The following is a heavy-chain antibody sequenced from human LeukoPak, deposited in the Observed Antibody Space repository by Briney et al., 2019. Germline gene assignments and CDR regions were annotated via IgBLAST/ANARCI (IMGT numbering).Heavy chain of an antibody. CDR1: GFTFSNYG. CDR2: IWYDDSKK. J-gene: IGHJ4*02. Sequence: PGSSLRLSCAASGFTFSNYGFHWVRQAPGKGLEWVAVIWYDDSKKYYADSVKGRFTFSRDNSKNTLYLQMNSLRAEDTAVYYCARDRAAAGEYYFDYWGQGTLVTVSS. D-gene: IGHD6-13*01. V-gene: IGHV3-33*01. CDR3: ARDRAAAGEYYFDY.